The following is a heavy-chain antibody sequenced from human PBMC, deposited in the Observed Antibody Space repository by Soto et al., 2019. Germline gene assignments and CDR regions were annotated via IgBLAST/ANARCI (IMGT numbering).Heavy chain of an antibody. D-gene: IGHD6-13*01. J-gene: IGHJ4*02. CDR1: GGSFSGYY. CDR3: ARTSSGGWSIAAAGTHPWDY. CDR2: INHSGST. Sequence: SETLSLTCAVYGGSFSGYYWSWIRQPPGKGLEWIGEINHSGSTNYNPSLKSRVTISVDTSKNQFSLKLSSVTAADTAVYYCARTSSGGWSIAAAGTHPWDYWGQGTLVTVSS. V-gene: IGHV4-34*01.